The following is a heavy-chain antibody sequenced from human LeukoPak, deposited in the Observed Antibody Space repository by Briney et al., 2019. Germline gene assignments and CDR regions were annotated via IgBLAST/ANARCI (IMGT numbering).Heavy chain of an antibody. Sequence: SVKVSCKASGGTFSSYAISWVRQAPGQGLEWMGRIIPIFGIANYAQKFQGRVTITADKSTSTAYMELSSLRSEDTAVYYCARDMNVRGYSYGPFDYWGQGTLVAVS. J-gene: IGHJ4*02. CDR2: IIPIFGIA. V-gene: IGHV1-69*04. CDR3: ARDMNVRGYSYGPFDY. CDR1: GGTFSSYA. D-gene: IGHD5-18*01.